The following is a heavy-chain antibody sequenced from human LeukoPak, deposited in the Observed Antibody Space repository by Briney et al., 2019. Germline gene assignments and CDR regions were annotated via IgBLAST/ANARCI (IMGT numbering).Heavy chain of an antibody. D-gene: IGHD2-15*01. CDR3: AKAPVGHCSGAFCYHFDS. J-gene: IGHJ4*02. V-gene: IGHV3-23*01. CDR1: GFTFSTYA. CDR2: ISGDNPGT. Sequence: PGGSLRLSCAVSGFTFSTYAMSWVRQTPGKGLEWVAAISGDNPGTYHANSVKGRFTISRDNSKNTLHLQMSGLRAEDTARYYCAKAPVGHCSGAFCYHFDSWGQGTLVTVSS.